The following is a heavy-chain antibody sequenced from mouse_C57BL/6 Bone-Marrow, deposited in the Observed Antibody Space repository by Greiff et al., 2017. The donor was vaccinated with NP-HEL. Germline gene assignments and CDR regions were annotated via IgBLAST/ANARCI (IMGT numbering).Heavy chain of an antibody. D-gene: IGHD1-1*01. Sequence: DVMLVESGGGLVQPGGSLSLSCAASGFTFTDYYMSWVRQPPGKALEWLGFIRNKANGYTTEYSASVKGRFTISRDNSQSILYLQMNALRAEDSATYYCARDTYGSHFDYWGQGTTLTVSS. CDR3: ARDTYGSHFDY. CDR2: IRNKANGYTT. V-gene: IGHV7-3*01. CDR1: GFTFTDYY. J-gene: IGHJ2*01.